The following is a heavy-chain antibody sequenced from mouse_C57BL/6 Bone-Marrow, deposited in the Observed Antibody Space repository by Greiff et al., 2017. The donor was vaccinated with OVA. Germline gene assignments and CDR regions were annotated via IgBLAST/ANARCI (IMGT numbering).Heavy chain of an antibody. Sequence: DVMLVESGGGLVQSGRSLRLSCATSGFTFSDFYMEWVRQAPGKGLEWIAASRNKANDYTTEYSASVKGRFIVSRDTSQSILYLQMNALRAEDTAIYYCARDAEGDSSWYFDVWGTGTTVTVSS. CDR3: ARDAEGDSSWYFDV. D-gene: IGHD3-3*01. CDR2: SRNKANDYTT. V-gene: IGHV7-1*01. J-gene: IGHJ1*03. CDR1: GFTFSDFY.